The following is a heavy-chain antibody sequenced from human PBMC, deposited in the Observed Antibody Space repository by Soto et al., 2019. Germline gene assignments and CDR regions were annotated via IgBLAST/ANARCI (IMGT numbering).Heavy chain of an antibody. Sequence: EVQLVQSGAEVKKPGESLKISCKGSGYSFTSYWIGWVRQMPGKGLEWMGIIYPGDSDTRYSPSFQGQVTISADKSISTAYLQWSSLKASDTAMYYCARLTGHEIGRYCSGGSCSGFDYWGQGTLVTVSS. V-gene: IGHV5-51*03. D-gene: IGHD2-15*01. CDR1: GYSFTSYW. CDR3: ARLTGHEIGRYCSGGSCSGFDY. J-gene: IGHJ4*02. CDR2: IYPGDSDT.